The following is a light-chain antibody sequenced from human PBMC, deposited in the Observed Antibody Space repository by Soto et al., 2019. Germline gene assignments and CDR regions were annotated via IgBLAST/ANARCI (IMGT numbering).Light chain of an antibody. CDR1: SSDVGGYNY. Sequence: QSALTQPASVSGSPGQSITISCTGTSSDVGGYNYVSWYQQHPGKAPKLMIYDVSNRPSGVSNRFSGSKSCNTASLTISGLQAEDEADYYCSSYTSSNTVVFGGGTKVTVL. CDR3: SSYTSSNTVV. CDR2: DVS. V-gene: IGLV2-14*01. J-gene: IGLJ2*01.